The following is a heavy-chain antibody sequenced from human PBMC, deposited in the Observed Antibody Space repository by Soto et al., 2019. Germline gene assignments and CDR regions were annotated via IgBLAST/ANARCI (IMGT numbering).Heavy chain of an antibody. CDR3: AREGDYYDSSGYYDD. V-gene: IGHV3-64*01. Sequence: GGSLRLSCAASGFTFSSYAMHWVRQAPGKGLEYVSAISSNGGSTYYANSVKGRFTISRDNSKNTLYLQMGSLRAEDMAVYYCAREGDYYDSSGYYDDWGQGTLVTVSS. CDR1: GFTFSSYA. D-gene: IGHD3-22*01. CDR2: ISSNGGST. J-gene: IGHJ4*02.